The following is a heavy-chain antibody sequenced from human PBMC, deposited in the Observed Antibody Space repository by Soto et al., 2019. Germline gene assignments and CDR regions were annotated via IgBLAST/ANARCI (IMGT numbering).Heavy chain of an antibody. CDR2: YFDRCRK. Sequence: PSETLSLTCNVSSVPITEYSWSWVRRSPGKGLVGIGNYFDRCRKRYNPSLKSRVTISVDTSKNLLSLKLSSVTAADTSVYHCARGGSMIRGRNFFDAWGQGVPVTVSS. CDR3: ARGGSMIRGRNFFDA. CDR1: SVPITEYS. D-gene: IGHD3-10*01. V-gene: IGHV4-59*01. J-gene: IGHJ4*02.